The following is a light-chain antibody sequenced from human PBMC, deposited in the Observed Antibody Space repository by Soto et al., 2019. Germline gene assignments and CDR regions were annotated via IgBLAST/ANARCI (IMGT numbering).Light chain of an antibody. J-gene: IGKJ1*01. CDR1: QDIRND. Sequence: SLSASVKDRVTITCRASQDIRNDLGWYQQKPGEAPKLLIYGTYNLQNGVPSRFSGSGSGTELTLTISGLQPDDFATYFCQQYKSYAPTFGQGTKVDIK. CDR3: QQYKSYAPT. CDR2: GTY. V-gene: IGKV1-17*01.